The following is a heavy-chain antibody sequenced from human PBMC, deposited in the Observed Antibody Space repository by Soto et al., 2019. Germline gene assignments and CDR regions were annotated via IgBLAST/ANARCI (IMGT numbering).Heavy chain of an antibody. CDR1: GYSFRTYG. Sequence: QVQMVQSGTEVEKPGASVKISCQASGYSFRTYGINWVRQAPGQGLEWMGWISVYNGHTYYTEKFQGRVTMTTDTSMNTAYMELRSLRSDDTAVYYCARGRGASSWYETPHYFDYWGQGTLVTVSS. CDR2: ISVYNGHT. V-gene: IGHV1-18*01. D-gene: IGHD6-13*01. J-gene: IGHJ4*02. CDR3: ARGRGASSWYETPHYFDY.